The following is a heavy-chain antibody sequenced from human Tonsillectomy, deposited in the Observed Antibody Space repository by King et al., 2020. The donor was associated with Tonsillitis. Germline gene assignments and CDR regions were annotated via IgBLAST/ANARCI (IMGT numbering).Heavy chain of an antibody. CDR1: GYTFISYG. V-gene: IGHV1-18*04. D-gene: IGHD3-22*01. CDR3: ARDAQWLLPTQDAFDI. CDR2: ISAYKGNT. Sequence: QCQLVESGAEVKKPGASVKVSCKTSGYTFISYGISWVRQAPGQGLEWMGWISAYKGNTNYAQKFQGRVAMTTDTLTRTVYMELRSLRSDDTAVYYCARDAQWLLPTQDAFDIWGQGTMVTVSS. J-gene: IGHJ3*02.